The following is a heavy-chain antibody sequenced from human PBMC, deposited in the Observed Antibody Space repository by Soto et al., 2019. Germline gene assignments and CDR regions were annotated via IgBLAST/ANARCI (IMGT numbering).Heavy chain of an antibody. Sequence: QVQLVQSGAEVKKPGASVKVSCKASGYTFTSYDINWVRQATGQGLEWMGWMNPNSGNTGSEQKFQGSVTMTRNTSITTAYMELSSLRSEDTAVYYCARKRRDSSSWYNWFDPWGQGTLVTVSS. D-gene: IGHD6-13*01. CDR2: MNPNSGNT. V-gene: IGHV1-8*01. J-gene: IGHJ5*02. CDR3: ARKRRDSSSWYNWFDP. CDR1: GYTFTSYD.